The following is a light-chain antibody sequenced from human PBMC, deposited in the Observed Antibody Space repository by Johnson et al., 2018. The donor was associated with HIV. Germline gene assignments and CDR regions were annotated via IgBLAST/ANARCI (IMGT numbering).Light chain of an antibody. CDR1: SSNIGKNY. CDR2: DNH. V-gene: IGLV1-51*01. J-gene: IGLJ1*01. Sequence: QSLLTQPPSVSAAPGQKVTISCSGSSSNIGKNYVSWYQQLPGTAPKLLIFDNHKRPSGIPDRFSGSKSGTSATLGITGLQTGDEADDYCGTWDSSLSAYVFGTGTKVTVL. CDR3: GTWDSSLSAYV.